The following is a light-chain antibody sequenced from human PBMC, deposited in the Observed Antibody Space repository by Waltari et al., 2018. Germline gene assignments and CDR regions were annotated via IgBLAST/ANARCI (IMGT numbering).Light chain of an antibody. J-gene: IGLJ2*01. CDR2: EVS. CDR3: SSFAGSSQML. V-gene: IGLV2-8*01. Sequence: QSALTQPPSASWSPGQSVTIPCPGTSSSVGGFNYVSWYQQHPGKVPRLMIYEVSKRPSGVPDRFSGSKSGNTASLTVSGLQVEDEADYYCSSFAGSSQMLFGGGTKLTVL. CDR1: SSSVGGFNY.